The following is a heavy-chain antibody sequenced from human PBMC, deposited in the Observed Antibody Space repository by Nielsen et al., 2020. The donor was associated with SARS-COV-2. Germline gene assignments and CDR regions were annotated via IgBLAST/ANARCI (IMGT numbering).Heavy chain of an antibody. V-gene: IGHV4-39*01. Sequence: SETLSLTCSVSGGSISSSRFYWAWIRQPPGQGLEWIGSIYYSGSTYYNPSLESRVTMSVDTSKNQFSLKLSSVTAADTTVYFCARHSPYSSGWLGAFDIWGQGTRVTVSS. CDR1: GGSISSSRFY. CDR2: IYYSGST. D-gene: IGHD6-19*01. CDR3: ARHSPYSSGWLGAFDI. J-gene: IGHJ3*02.